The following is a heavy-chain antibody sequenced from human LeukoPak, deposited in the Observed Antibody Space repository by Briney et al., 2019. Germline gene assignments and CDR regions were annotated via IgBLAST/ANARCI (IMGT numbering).Heavy chain of an antibody. D-gene: IGHD6-6*01. CDR2: INPNSGVT. J-gene: IGHJ4*02. CDR3: ARSTSIGVRVNAPYDS. V-gene: IGHV1-2*02. Sequence: ASVKVSCKASGYTFTAHYLHWVRQAPGQGLEWMGWINPNSGVTNSAQKFRGRVTVTRDTSISTAYMELSWLSSDDTAVYYCARSTSIGVRVNAPYDSWGQGSLVTVSS. CDR1: GYTFTAHY.